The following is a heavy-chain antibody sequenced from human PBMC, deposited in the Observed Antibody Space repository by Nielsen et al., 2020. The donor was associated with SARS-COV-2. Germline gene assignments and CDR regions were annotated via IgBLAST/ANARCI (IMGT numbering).Heavy chain of an antibody. J-gene: IGHJ3*02. CDR3: ARELDQGAFDI. Sequence: GESLKISCAASGSTFSSYSMNWVRQAPGKGLEWVSSISSSSSYIYYADSVKGRFTISRDNAKNSLYLQMNSLRAEDTAVYYCARELDQGAFDIWGQGTMVTVSS. CDR2: ISSSSSYI. V-gene: IGHV3-21*01. D-gene: IGHD3/OR15-3a*01. CDR1: GSTFSSYS.